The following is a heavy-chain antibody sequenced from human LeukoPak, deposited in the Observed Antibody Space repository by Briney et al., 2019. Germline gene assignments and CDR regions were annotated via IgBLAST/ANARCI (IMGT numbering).Heavy chain of an antibody. J-gene: IGHJ5*02. CDR1: GYTFTSYG. CDR2: ISAYNGNT. Sequence: VASVKVSCKASGYTFTSYGISWVRQAPGQGLEWMGWISAYNGNTNYAQKLQGRVTMTTDTSTSTAYMELRSLRSDDTAVYYCARGESVRSQNWFDPWGQGTLVTVSS. D-gene: IGHD3-16*01. CDR3: ARGESVRSQNWFDP. V-gene: IGHV1-18*01.